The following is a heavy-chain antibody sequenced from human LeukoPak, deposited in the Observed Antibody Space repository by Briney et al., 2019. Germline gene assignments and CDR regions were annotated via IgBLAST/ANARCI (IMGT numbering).Heavy chain of an antibody. V-gene: IGHV1-8*01. CDR3: AREKWPLKAFDY. D-gene: IGHD5-12*01. Sequence: ASVKVSCKASGYTFTSYDINWVRQATGQGLGWMGWMNPNSGNTGYAQKFQGRVTMTRNTSISTAYMELSSLRSEDTAVYYCAREKWPLKAFDYWGQGTLVTVSS. J-gene: IGHJ4*02. CDR1: GYTFTSYD. CDR2: MNPNSGNT.